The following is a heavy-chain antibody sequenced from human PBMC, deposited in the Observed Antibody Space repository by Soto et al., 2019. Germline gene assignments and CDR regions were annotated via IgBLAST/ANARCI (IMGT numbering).Heavy chain of an antibody. D-gene: IGHD3-3*01. CDR2: IYYSGNT. V-gene: IGHV4-39*01. J-gene: IGHJ6*02. Sequence: QLQLQESGPGLVKPSETLSLSCTVSGGSISSSSHYWGWIRQSPGKGLEWIGSIYYSGNTYYNPSLKSRVTISVDTSENQFSLTLTSVTATDTAVYYCARCGGITIFGADVYGMDVWGQGTTVTVSS. CDR3: ARCGGITIFGADVYGMDV. CDR1: GGSISSSSHY.